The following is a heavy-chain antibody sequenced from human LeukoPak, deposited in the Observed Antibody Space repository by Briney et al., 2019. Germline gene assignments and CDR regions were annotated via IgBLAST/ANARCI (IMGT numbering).Heavy chain of an antibody. CDR3: ARGRVFGSGYYAGGGDY. J-gene: IGHJ4*02. CDR2: ISSSSSYI. Sequence: GGSLRLSCAASGFTFSSYSMNWVRQAPGKGLEWVSSISSSSSYIYYADSVKGRFTISRDNAKNSLYLQMNSLRAEDTAVYYCARGRVFGSGYYAGGGDYWGQGTLVTVSS. D-gene: IGHD3-3*01. CDR1: GFTFSSYS. V-gene: IGHV3-21*01.